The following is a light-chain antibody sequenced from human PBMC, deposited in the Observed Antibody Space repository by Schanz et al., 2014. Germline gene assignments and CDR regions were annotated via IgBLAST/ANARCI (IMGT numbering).Light chain of an antibody. Sequence: QSVLTQPASMSGSPGQSITISCNGSSSDIGGYDYVSWYRQYPGKAPKLMIYDVFNRPSGVSHRFTGSKSGNTASLTISGLQAEDEADYYCCSYVSSTTPYVFGFGTKLTVL. J-gene: IGLJ1*01. CDR1: SSDIGGYDY. V-gene: IGLV2-14*01. CDR2: DVF. CDR3: CSYVSSTTPYV.